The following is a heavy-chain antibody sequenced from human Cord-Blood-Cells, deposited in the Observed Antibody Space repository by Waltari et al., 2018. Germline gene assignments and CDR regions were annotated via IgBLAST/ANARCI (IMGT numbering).Heavy chain of an antibody. Sequence: EVQLVESGGGLVQPGGSLRLSCAASGFTFSSYWMSWVRQAPGNGLGGVAKIKQDGSEKYYVDSVKGRFTISRDNAKNSLYLQMNSLRAEDTAVYYCARDFPHYYDSPPDAFDIWGQGTMVTVSS. V-gene: IGHV3-7*01. CDR1: GFTFSSYW. CDR3: ARDFPHYYDSPPDAFDI. J-gene: IGHJ3*02. CDR2: IKQDGSEK. D-gene: IGHD3-22*01.